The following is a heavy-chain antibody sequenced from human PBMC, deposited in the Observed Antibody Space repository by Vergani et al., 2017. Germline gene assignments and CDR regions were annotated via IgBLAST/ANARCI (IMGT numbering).Heavy chain of an antibody. Sequence: QVTLRESGPALVKPTQTLTLTCTFSGFSLTTSGMCVTWIRQPPGKALEWFARIDWDDDKYYSTSLKTRLTISKDTSKNQVVLTMTNMDPVDTATYYCAQGYRTLDFWGQGTLVTVSS. CDR3: AQGYRTLDF. J-gene: IGHJ4*02. CDR1: GFSLTTSGMC. D-gene: IGHD6-13*01. V-gene: IGHV2-70*15. CDR2: IDWDDDK.